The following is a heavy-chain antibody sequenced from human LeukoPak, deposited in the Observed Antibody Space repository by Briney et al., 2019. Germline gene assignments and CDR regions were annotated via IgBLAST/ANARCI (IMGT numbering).Heavy chain of an antibody. Sequence: SETLSLTCAVYGGSFSGYYWSWIRQPPGKGLEWIGYIYYSGSTNYNPSLKSRVTISVDTSKNQFSLKLSSVTAADTAVYYCARAAAGTFGFDYWGQGTLVTVSS. CDR2: IYYSGST. V-gene: IGHV4-59*01. CDR1: GGSFSGYY. CDR3: ARAAAGTFGFDY. D-gene: IGHD6-13*01. J-gene: IGHJ4*02.